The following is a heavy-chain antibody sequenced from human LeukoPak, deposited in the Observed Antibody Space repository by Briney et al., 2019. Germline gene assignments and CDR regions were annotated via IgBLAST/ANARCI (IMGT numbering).Heavy chain of an antibody. CDR2: IYSGGST. D-gene: IGHD2-8*02. CDR3: ARWQGIMYRYYFDY. CDR1: GFTVSSNY. Sequence: GGSLRLSCAASGFTVSSNYMSWVRQAPGKGLEWVSVIYSGGSTYYADSVKGRFTISRDNSKNTLYLQMNSLRAEDTAVYYCARWQGIMYRYYFDYWGQGTLVTVSS. J-gene: IGHJ4*02. V-gene: IGHV3-66*01.